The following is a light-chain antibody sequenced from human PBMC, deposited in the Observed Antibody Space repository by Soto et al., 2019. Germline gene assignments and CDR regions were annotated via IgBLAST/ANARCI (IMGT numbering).Light chain of an antibody. Sequence: EIVLTQSPGTLSLSPGERATLSCRASQSVSSSYLAWYQQKPGQAPRLLIYGASSRATGIPDRFSGSGSGTDFTLTFSRLEPEDFAVYYCQQHSNRPLTFGGGTKVDIK. V-gene: IGKV3-20*01. CDR2: GAS. J-gene: IGKJ4*01. CDR1: QSVSSSY. CDR3: QQHSNRPLT.